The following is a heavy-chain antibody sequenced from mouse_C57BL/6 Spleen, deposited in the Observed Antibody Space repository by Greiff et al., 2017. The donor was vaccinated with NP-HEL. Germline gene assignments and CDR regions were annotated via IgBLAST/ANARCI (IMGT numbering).Heavy chain of an antibody. CDR2: INPSNGGT. CDR1: GYTFTSYW. CDR3: AGTTVVADAMDY. J-gene: IGHJ4*01. D-gene: IGHD1-1*01. Sequence: QVQLQQPGTELVKPGASVKLSCKASGYTFTSYWMHWVKQRPGQGLEWIGNINPSNGGTNYNEKFKSKATLTVDKSSSTAYMQLSSLTSEDSAVYCCAGTTVVADAMDYWGQGTSVTVSS. V-gene: IGHV1-53*01.